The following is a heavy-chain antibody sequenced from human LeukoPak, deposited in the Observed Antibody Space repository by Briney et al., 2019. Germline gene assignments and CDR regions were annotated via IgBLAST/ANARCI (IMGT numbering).Heavy chain of an antibody. CDR1: GFTFDDYD. Sequence: PGGSLRLSCAPSGFTFDDYDMSWVRQAPGEGLEWVSGINWNGGSTGYADSVKGRFIISRDNAKKSLYVQMNSLRAEDTALYYCARVRYSSGWHESYYFDYWGQGTLVTVSS. CDR3: ARVRYSSGWHESYYFDY. J-gene: IGHJ4*02. CDR2: INWNGGST. V-gene: IGHV3-20*04. D-gene: IGHD6-19*01.